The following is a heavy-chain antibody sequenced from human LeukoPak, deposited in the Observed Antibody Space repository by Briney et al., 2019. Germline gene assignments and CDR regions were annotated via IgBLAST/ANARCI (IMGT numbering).Heavy chain of an antibody. CDR2: ISSSGSTI. Sequence: GGSLRLSCAASGFTFSSYEMNWVRQAPGKGLEWVSYISSSGSTIYYADSVKGRFTISRDNAKNSLYLQMNSLRAKDTAVYYCAELGIAMIGGVWGKGTTVTISS. CDR3: AELGIAMIGGV. J-gene: IGHJ6*04. CDR1: GFTFSSYE. D-gene: IGHD3-10*02. V-gene: IGHV3-48*03.